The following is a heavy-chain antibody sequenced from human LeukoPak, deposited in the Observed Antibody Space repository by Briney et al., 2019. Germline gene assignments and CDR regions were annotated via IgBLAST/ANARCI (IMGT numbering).Heavy chain of an antibody. J-gene: IGHJ4*02. CDR3: ARARLAAPAYLSTKFDY. CDR1: GGSLSGYY. CDR2: VIHSVGN. V-gene: IGHV4-34*12. Sequence: SETLSLTCVVYGGSLSGYYWSCIRQQPPEGLEWIGEVIHSVGNSYNPSLKSQVTISADTSKNQLSPKLSAVTAADTAVYYCARARLAAPAYLSTKFDYWGQGTLVTVSS. D-gene: IGHD6-13*01.